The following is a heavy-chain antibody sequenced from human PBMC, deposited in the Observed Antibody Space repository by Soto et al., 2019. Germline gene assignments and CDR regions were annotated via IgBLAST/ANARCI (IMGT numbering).Heavy chain of an antibody. V-gene: IGHV3-15*07. CDR2: IKSKTDGETI. CDR3: TTDHLVVVASFDI. CDR1: GFTFSRAW. J-gene: IGHJ4*02. D-gene: IGHD2-15*01. Sequence: EVQLVESGGGLVKPGGSLRLSCAASGFTFSRAWMNWVRQAPGKGLEWVGRIKSKTDGETIDYAAPVKGRFTISRDDSNNTLYSRRNSLETEDTAVYYCTTDHLVVVASFDIWGQGTLVTVSS.